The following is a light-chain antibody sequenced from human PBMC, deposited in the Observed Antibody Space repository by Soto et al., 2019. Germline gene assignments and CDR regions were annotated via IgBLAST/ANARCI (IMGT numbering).Light chain of an antibody. Sequence: DIQMTQSPSSLSASVGDRVTITCRASQSISSYLNWYKQRPGKAPKLLIYAASSLQSGVPSRFSGSTSGTDVTLTITSIQPEDFATYYCQQSYSTPGTFGQGTKVEIK. CDR1: QSISSY. CDR2: AAS. CDR3: QQSYSTPGT. J-gene: IGKJ1*01. V-gene: IGKV1-39*01.